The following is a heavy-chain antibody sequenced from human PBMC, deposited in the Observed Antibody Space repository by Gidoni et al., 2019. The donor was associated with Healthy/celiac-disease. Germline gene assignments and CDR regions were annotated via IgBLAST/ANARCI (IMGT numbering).Heavy chain of an antibody. CDR2: IYYSGST. CDR1: GGSISSSSYY. Sequence: QLQLQESGPGLVKPSETLSLTCTVSGGSISSSSYYWGWIRQPPGKGLEWIGSIYYSGSTYYNPSLKSRVTISVDTSKNQFSLKLSSVTAADTAVYYCARHRGSLYYGSGSYYNVLLPNWFDPWGQGTLVTVSS. V-gene: IGHV4-39*01. J-gene: IGHJ5*02. CDR3: ARHRGSLYYGSGSYYNVLLPNWFDP. D-gene: IGHD3-10*01.